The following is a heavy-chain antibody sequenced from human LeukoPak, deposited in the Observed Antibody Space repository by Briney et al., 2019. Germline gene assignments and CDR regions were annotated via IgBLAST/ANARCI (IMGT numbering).Heavy chain of an antibody. D-gene: IGHD2/OR15-2a*01. V-gene: IGHV3-23*01. Sequence: PGGSLRLSCAASGFTFSSYAMSWVRQAPGKGLEWVSDISGSGGSTNYADSVKGRFTISRDNSKSTLCLQMNSLRAEDTALYYCAKNVRSNYYYGMDVWGQGTTVTVSS. J-gene: IGHJ6*02. CDR1: GFTFSSYA. CDR2: ISGSGGST. CDR3: AKNVRSNYYYGMDV.